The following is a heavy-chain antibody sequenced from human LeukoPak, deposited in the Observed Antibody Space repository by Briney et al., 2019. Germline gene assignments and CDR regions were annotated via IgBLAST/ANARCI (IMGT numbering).Heavy chain of an antibody. CDR3: ARSDYSYYDILTGYCP. J-gene: IGHJ5*02. CDR2: INPNSGGT. D-gene: IGHD3-9*01. CDR1: GYTCTGYY. V-gene: IGHV1-2*02. Sequence: GASVKVSCKASGYTCTGYYMHWARQAPGQGLEWMGWINPNSGGTNYAQKFQGRVTMTRDTSISTAYMELSRLRSDDTAVYYCARSDYSYYDILTGYCPWGQGTLVTVSS.